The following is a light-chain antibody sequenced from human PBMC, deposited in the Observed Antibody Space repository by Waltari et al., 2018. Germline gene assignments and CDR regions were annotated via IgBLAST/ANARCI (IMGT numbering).Light chain of an antibody. CDR1: QSVSSY. J-gene: IGKJ2*01. CDR2: DAS. Sequence: EIVLTQSPATLSFSPGERATLSCMASQSVSSYLAWYQQKPGQAPRLLIYDASNRATGIPARFSASGSGTDFTLTLSSLEPEDFAVYYCQQRSSWPYTFGQGTKLEIK. CDR3: QQRSSWPYT. V-gene: IGKV3-11*01.